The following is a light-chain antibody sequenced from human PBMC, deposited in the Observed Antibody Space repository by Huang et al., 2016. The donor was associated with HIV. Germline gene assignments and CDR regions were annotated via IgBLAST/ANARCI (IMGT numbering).Light chain of an antibody. Sequence: DIQLTQSPSSLSASVGDRVIITCQASQDITDSLNWYQQRPGKPPNLLIYDASNLETGVPSRFGGSGSGTHFTFTISSLQPEDIATYYCQQFHNLQTFGGGTKVQIK. CDR3: QQFHNLQT. CDR1: QDITDS. CDR2: DAS. J-gene: IGKJ4*01. V-gene: IGKV1-33*01.